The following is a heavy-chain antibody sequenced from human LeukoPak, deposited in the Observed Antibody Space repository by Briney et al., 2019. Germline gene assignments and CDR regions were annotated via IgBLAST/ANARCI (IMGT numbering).Heavy chain of an antibody. CDR2: ISSSGSTI. V-gene: IGHV3-11*04. CDR3: ARPTYYYDSSGYSPIHDAFDI. J-gene: IGHJ3*02. CDR1: GFTFSDYY. Sequence: GGSLRLSCAASGFTFSDYYMSWIRQAPGKGLEWVSYISSSGSTIYYADSVKGRFTISRGNAKNSLYLQMNSLRAEDTAVYYCARPTYYYDSSGYSPIHDAFDIWGQGTMVTVSS. D-gene: IGHD3-22*01.